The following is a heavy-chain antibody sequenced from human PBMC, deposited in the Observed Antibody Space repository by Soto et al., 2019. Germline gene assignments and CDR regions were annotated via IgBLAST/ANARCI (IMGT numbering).Heavy chain of an antibody. CDR1: GGSFSGYY. Sequence: KPSETLSLTCAVYGGSFSGYYWSWIRQPPGKGLEWIGEINHSGSTNYNPSLKSRVTISVDTSKNQFSLKLSSVTAADTAVYYCARVKARVGATTYYYGMDVWGQGTTVTVSS. CDR3: ARVKARVGATTYYYGMDV. D-gene: IGHD1-26*01. J-gene: IGHJ6*02. V-gene: IGHV4-34*01. CDR2: INHSGST.